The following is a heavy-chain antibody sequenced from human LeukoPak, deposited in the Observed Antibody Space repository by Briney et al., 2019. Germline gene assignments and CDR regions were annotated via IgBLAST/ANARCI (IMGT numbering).Heavy chain of an antibody. Sequence: GESLKICCKASGYSFTSYWIGWVRQMPGKGLGWMGIIYPGDSDTRYSPSFQGHVTISADKSITTAYLQWTSLEASDTAMYYCARPHTLDRTTKYYFDYWGQGTLVTVSS. CDR2: IYPGDSDT. J-gene: IGHJ4*02. V-gene: IGHV5-51*01. D-gene: IGHD1-14*01. CDR3: ARPHTLDRTTKYYFDY. CDR1: GYSFTSYW.